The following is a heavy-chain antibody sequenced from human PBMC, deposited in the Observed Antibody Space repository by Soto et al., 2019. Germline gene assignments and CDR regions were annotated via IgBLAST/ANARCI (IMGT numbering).Heavy chain of an antibody. D-gene: IGHD5-12*01. J-gene: IGHJ4*02. V-gene: IGHV5-51*01. CDR3: ARTDGYEIEY. Sequence: GESLEISCKGSGYSFVGYWIGCVRQMPGKGPEWMGIIYPGDSDTRYSPSFQGQVTISADKSITTVYLQWSSLKASDTAMYYCARTDGYEIEYWGEGTLVTVSS. CDR2: IYPGDSDT. CDR1: GYSFVGYW.